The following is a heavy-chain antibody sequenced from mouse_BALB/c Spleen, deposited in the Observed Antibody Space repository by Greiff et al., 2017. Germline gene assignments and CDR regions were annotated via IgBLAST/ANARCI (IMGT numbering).Heavy chain of an antibody. CDR2: ISTYNGNT. J-gene: IGHJ3*01. CDR1: GYTFTDYA. D-gene: IGHD2-14*01. V-gene: IGHV1-67*01. Sequence: VQLKESGPEVVRPGVSVKISCKGSGYTFTDYAMHWVKQSHAKSLEWIGVISTYNGNTNYNQKFKGKATMTVDKSSSTAYMELARLTSEDSAIYYCAREGAYYRYDGWFAYWGQGTLVTVSA. CDR3: AREGAYYRYDGWFAY.